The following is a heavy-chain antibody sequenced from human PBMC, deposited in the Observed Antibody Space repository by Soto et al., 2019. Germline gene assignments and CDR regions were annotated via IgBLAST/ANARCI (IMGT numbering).Heavy chain of an antibody. CDR3: ASDPVGTMVRGVTRSEWWFDP. CDR1: GYTFTSYG. D-gene: IGHD3-10*01. Sequence: QVQLVQSGAEVKKPGASVKVSCKASGYTFTSYGISWLRQAPGQGLEWMGWISAYNGNTNYAQQLQGRVTMTTDTYTSTAYMELRSLRSDDTAVYYCASDPVGTMVRGVTRSEWWFDPWGQGTLVTVSS. CDR2: ISAYNGNT. V-gene: IGHV1-18*01. J-gene: IGHJ5*02.